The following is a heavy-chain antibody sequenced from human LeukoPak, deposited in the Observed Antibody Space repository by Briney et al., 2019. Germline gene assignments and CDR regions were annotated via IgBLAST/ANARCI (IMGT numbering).Heavy chain of an antibody. J-gene: IGHJ4*02. V-gene: IGHV3-23*01. CDR2: ISGSGGST. CDR3: ARDLRARLYFDY. D-gene: IGHD2-8*01. CDR1: GFTFSSYA. Sequence: GGSLRLSCAASGFTFSSYAMSWVRQAPGKGLEWVSAISGSGGSTYYADSVQGRFTISRDNAKNSLYLQMNSLRAEDTALYHCARDLRARLYFDYWGQGTQVTVSS.